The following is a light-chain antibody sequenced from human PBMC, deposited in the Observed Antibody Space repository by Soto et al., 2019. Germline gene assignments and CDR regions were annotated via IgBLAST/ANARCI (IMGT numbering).Light chain of an antibody. CDR3: QQRSDWPST. CDR1: QSVRRY. V-gene: IGKV3-11*01. CDR2: DAS. Sequence: EIVLTQSPATLSLSPGERATLSCRASQSVRRYLAWYQQKPGQAPRLLIYDASNRAPGIPARFSGSGSGTVFTLTIGSLEPEDFSVYYCQQRSDWPSTFGGGTKLQIK. J-gene: IGKJ4*01.